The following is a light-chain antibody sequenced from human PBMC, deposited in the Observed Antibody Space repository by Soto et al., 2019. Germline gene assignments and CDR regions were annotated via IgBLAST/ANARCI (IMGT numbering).Light chain of an antibody. V-gene: IGKV1-9*01. CDR1: QGISTY. Sequence: DIQMTQYTSSLSGSVGDRVTITCRASQGISTYLAWYQQKPGKAPKLLIYAASTLQSGVPSRFSGSGSGTEFTLTISSLQPEDFATYYCQQLNTYPLTFGGGTKVDI. CDR2: AAS. CDR3: QQLNTYPLT. J-gene: IGKJ4*01.